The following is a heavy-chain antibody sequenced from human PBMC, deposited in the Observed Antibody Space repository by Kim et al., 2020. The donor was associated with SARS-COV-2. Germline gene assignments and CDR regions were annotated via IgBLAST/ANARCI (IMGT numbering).Heavy chain of an antibody. Sequence: GGSLRLSCAASGFTFNSYAMSWVRQAPGKGLEWVSGIRDSGGSTKYADSVKGRFSISRDNSKNTLYLQMDSLRAEDTAVYYCAKVTSGSSGWFEYFQHWGQGTLLTVSS. CDR2: IRDSGGST. CDR3: AKVTSGSSGWFEYFQH. CDR1: GFTFNSYA. D-gene: IGHD6-19*01. V-gene: IGHV3-23*01. J-gene: IGHJ1*01.